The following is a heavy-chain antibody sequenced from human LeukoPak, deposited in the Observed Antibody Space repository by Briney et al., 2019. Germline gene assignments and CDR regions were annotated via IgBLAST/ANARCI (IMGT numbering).Heavy chain of an antibody. V-gene: IGHV4-38-2*02. Sequence: PSETLSLTCTVSGYSISSGYYWGWIRQPPGKGLEWIGSIYHSGSTYYNPSLKSRVTISVDTSKNQFSLKLSSVTAADTAVYYCARDGGQNYDLWSGYYLPYYYYYYMDVWGKGTTVTVSS. CDR3: ARDGGQNYDLWSGYYLPYYYYYYMDV. CDR2: IYHSGST. CDR1: GYSISSGYY. D-gene: IGHD3-3*01. J-gene: IGHJ6*03.